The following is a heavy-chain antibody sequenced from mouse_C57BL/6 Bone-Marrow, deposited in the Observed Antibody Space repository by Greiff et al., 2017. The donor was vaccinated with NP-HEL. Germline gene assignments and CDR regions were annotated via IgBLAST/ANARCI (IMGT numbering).Heavy chain of an antibody. CDR1: GYSFTGYY. CDR3: AREERLRRYFDV. D-gene: IGHD2-4*01. V-gene: IGHV1-31*01. J-gene: IGHJ1*03. CDR2: IYPYNGVS. Sequence: EVKLMESGPELVKPGASVKISCKASGYSFTGYYMHWVKQSHGNILDWIGYIYPYNGVSSYNQKFKGKATLTVDKSSSTAYMELRSLTSEDSAVYYCAREERLRRYFDVWGTGTTVTVSS.